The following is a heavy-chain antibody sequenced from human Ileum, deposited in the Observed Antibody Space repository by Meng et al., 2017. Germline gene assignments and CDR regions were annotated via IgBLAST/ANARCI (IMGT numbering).Heavy chain of an antibody. CDR1: RDSICRSNW. J-gene: IGHJ5*01. CDR2: SYHSGSP. Sequence: EPGRGLAKPSGPVSLTCGVSRDSICRSNWWTWVRQAPGKGLEWIGESYHSGSPNYNPSLKSRVTISVDKSQNQFSLKLNSVTAADTAVYYCARVVGGPASMSGWFDPWGQGTLVTVSS. D-gene: IGHD2-2*01. CDR3: ARVVGGPASMSGWFDP. V-gene: IGHV4-4*02.